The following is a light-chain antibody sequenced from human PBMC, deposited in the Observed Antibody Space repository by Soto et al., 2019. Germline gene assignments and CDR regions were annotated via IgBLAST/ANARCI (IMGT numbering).Light chain of an antibody. CDR1: SSNIAAGYD. CDR2: GNS. CDR3: QSYDSSLSGFYV. V-gene: IGLV1-40*01. J-gene: IGLJ1*01. Sequence: QSVLTQPPSVSGAPGQRVTISCTGSSSNIAAGYDVHWYQQLPGTAPKHLIYGNSNRPSGVPDRFSGSKSGTSASLAITGLQAEDEADYYCQSYDSSLSGFYVFGTGTKVTVL.